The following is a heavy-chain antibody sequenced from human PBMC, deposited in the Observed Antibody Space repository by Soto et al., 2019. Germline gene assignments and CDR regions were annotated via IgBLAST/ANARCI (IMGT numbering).Heavy chain of an antibody. Sequence: QITLKESGPTLVEPTQTLTVTCTFSGFSLSTDEVGVGWIRQPPGKALEWLALIYWDDDLYYSLALKSRLTVTKDTSKTQVVFTMTNMDATATATYYCARRYGEHVRWFDYWGQGTLVTVSS. CDR3: ARRYGEHVRWFDY. CDR1: GFSLSTDEVG. V-gene: IGHV2-5*02. CDR2: IYWDDDL. J-gene: IGHJ4*02. D-gene: IGHD4-17*01.